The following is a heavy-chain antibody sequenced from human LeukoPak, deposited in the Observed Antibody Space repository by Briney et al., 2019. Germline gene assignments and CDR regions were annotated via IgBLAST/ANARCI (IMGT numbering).Heavy chain of an antibody. V-gene: IGHV1-18*01. CDR1: GYTFTSYG. CDR3: ARGSSRSPRDAFDI. Sequence: ASVKVSCKASGYTFTSYGISWVRQAPGQGLEWMGWISTYNGNTNYAQKLQGRVTMTTDTSTSTAYMELSSLRSEDTAVYYCARGSSRSPRDAFDIRGQGTMVTVSS. CDR2: ISTYNGNT. J-gene: IGHJ3*02.